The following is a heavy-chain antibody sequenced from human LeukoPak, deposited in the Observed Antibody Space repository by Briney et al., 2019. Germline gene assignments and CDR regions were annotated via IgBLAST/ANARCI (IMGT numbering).Heavy chain of an antibody. CDR1: DGSISSHY. CDR2: IYYTGST. J-gene: IGHJ4*02. Sequence: SETLSLTCAVSDGSISSHYWSWIRQPPGKGLEWIGYIYYTGSTSYSPSLESRVTISVDTSKNQFSPKLSSVTTADTAVYYCARGAYYNDANGYYHYFDYWGQGTLVTVSS. CDR3: ARGAYYNDANGYYHYFDY. V-gene: IGHV4-59*11. D-gene: IGHD3-22*01.